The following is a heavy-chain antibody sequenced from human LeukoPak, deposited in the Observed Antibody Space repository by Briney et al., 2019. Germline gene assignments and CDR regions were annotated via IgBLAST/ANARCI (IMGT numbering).Heavy chain of an antibody. CDR3: ARVQAARGMDV. CDR1: GFTFSSYG. Sequence: GGSLRLSCAASGFTFSSYGMHWVRQAPGKGLEWVAVISYDGSNKYYADSVKGRFTISRDNAKNMLFLQMDSLRAEDTAVYYCARVQAARGMDVWGQGTTVTVSS. CDR2: ISYDGSNK. J-gene: IGHJ6*02. V-gene: IGHV3-30*03. D-gene: IGHD5-18*01.